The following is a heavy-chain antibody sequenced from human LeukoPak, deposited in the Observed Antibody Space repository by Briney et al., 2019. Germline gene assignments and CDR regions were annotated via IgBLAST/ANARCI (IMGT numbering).Heavy chain of an antibody. Sequence: GGSLRLSCAASGFTFSSYEMNWVRQAPGKGLEWVSCISSSGSTIYYADSVKGRFTISSDNAKNSLYLQMNSLRAEDTAVYYCAELGITMIGGVWGKGTTVTISS. V-gene: IGHV3-48*03. J-gene: IGHJ6*04. D-gene: IGHD3-10*02. CDR2: ISSSGSTI. CDR1: GFTFSSYE. CDR3: AELGITMIGGV.